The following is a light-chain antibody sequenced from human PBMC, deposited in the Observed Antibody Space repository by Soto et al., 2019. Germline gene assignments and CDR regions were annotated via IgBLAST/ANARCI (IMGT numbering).Light chain of an antibody. CDR3: QSYDSSLSASYV. CDR2: GNT. V-gene: IGLV1-40*01. J-gene: IGLJ1*01. Sequence: QSVLTXPPSVSGAPGQRVTISCTGCSSNIGAGCEVHWYQHLPGKAPKLLIYGNTNRPSGVPDRFSGSKSGTSASLAITGLQAEDEADYYCQSYDSSLSASYVFGGGTKVTVL. CDR1: SSNIGAGCE.